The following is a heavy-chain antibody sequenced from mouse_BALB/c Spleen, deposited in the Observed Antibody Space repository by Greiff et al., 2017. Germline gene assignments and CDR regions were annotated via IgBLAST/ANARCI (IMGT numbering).Heavy chain of an antibody. J-gene: IGHJ1*01. Sequence: VQGVESGPGLVAPSQSLSITCTVSGFSLTSYGVHWVRQPPGKGLEWLGVIWAGGSPNYNSALLSRLSISKDNSKSQVFLKMNGLQTDDTAMYYGARGTDYYGSSLWYFDVWGAGTTVTVSS. CDR2: IWAGGSP. CDR1: GFSLTSYG. V-gene: IGHV2-9*02. CDR3: ARGTDYYGSSLWYFDV. D-gene: IGHD1-1*01.